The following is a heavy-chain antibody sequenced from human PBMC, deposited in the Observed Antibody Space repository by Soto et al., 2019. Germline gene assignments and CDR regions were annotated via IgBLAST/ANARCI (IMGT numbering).Heavy chain of an antibody. J-gene: IGHJ3*02. CDR3: AAELYSGGSCCSFDI. V-gene: IGHV1-58*01. CDR2: IIVGNGQT. Sequence: ASVKVSCKTSGFTFSNSAVQWVQQARGQRLEWIGWIIVGNGQTKSAQNLQERMIITRDMSTSTAYMELSSLRSEDTAVYYCAAELYSGGSCCSFDIWGQGTMVTVSS. CDR1: GFTFSNSA. D-gene: IGHD2-15*01.